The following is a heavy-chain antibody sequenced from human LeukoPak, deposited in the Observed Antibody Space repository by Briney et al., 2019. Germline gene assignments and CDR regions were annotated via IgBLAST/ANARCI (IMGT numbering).Heavy chain of an antibody. Sequence: TSETLSLTCAVYGDSFSGYYWSWIRQPPGKGLEWIAEINHRGSTHYNPSLKSRVNISADTSKSQFSLNLDSVTAADTAVYYCARSWAGMYYPFYYFDYWGQGSLVTVSS. D-gene: IGHD2-8*01. V-gene: IGHV4-34*01. CDR2: INHRGST. CDR3: ARSWAGMYYPFYYFDY. CDR1: GDSFSGYY. J-gene: IGHJ4*02.